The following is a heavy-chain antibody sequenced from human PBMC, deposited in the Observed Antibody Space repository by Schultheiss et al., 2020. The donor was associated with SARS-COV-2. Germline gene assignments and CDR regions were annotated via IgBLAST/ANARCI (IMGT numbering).Heavy chain of an antibody. D-gene: IGHD5-18*01. CDR3: AVDTAMVTRRMVDLKFDY. V-gene: IGHV3-30*03. Sequence: GSLRLSCAASGFTFSSYGMHWVRQAPGKGLEWVAVISYDGSNKYYADSVKGRFTISRDNSKNTLYLQMNSLRAEDTAVYYCAVDTAMVTRRMVDLKFDYWGQGTLVTVSS. CDR2: ISYDGSNK. CDR1: GFTFSSYG. J-gene: IGHJ4*02.